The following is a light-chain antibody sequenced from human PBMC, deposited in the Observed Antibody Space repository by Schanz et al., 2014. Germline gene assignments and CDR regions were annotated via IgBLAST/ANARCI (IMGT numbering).Light chain of an antibody. CDR2: EGS. Sequence: QSVLTQPASVSGSPGQSITISCTGTSSDVGSYNLVSWYQHHPGKAPKRMIYEGSKRPSGVSNRFSGSKSGNTASLTISGLQAEDEADYYCCSYAGTKNRVFGGGTKLTVL. CDR1: SSDVGSYNL. CDR3: CSYAGTKNRV. V-gene: IGLV2-23*01. J-gene: IGLJ3*02.